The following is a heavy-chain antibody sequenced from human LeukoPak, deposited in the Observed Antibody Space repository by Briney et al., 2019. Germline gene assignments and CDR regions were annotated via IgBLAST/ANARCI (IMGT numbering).Heavy chain of an antibody. J-gene: IGHJ4*02. CDR3: AREMTTVVGKNSDC. D-gene: IGHD4-23*01. CDR2: IWYDGSNK. V-gene: IGHV3-33*01. Sequence: GGSLRLSCAASGFTFSSYGMHWVRQAPGKGLEWVAVIWYDGSNKYYADSVKGRFTISRDNSKNTLYLQMNSLRAEDTAVYYCAREMTTVVGKNSDCWGQGTLVTVSS. CDR1: GFTFSSYG.